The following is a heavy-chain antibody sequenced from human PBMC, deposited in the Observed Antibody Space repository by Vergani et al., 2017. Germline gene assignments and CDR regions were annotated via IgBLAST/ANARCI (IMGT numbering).Heavy chain of an antibody. J-gene: IGHJ4*02. CDR3: ASLKATTSPNFDY. Sequence: QVQLVQSGAEVKKPGSSVKVSCKASGGTFSSYTISWVRQAPGQGLEWMGRIIPILGIANYAQKFQSRVTITADKSTSTAYMGLSSLRSDDTAVYYCASLKATTSPNFDYWGQGTLVTVSS. CDR1: GGTFSSYT. CDR2: IIPILGIA. D-gene: IGHD5-12*01. V-gene: IGHV1-69*02.